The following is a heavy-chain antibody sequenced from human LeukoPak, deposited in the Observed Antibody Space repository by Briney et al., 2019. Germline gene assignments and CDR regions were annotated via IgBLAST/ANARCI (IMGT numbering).Heavy chain of an antibody. CDR3: ARDRGLLWFGELPYYYYGMDV. CDR1: GGTFSSYA. Sequence: GASVKVSCKASGGTFSSYAISWVRQAPGQGLEWVGRIIPILGIANYAQKFQGRVTITADKSTSTAYMELSSLRSEDTAVYYCARDRGLLWFGELPYYYYGMDVWGQGTTVTVSS. V-gene: IGHV1-69*04. J-gene: IGHJ6*02. CDR2: IIPILGIA. D-gene: IGHD3-10*01.